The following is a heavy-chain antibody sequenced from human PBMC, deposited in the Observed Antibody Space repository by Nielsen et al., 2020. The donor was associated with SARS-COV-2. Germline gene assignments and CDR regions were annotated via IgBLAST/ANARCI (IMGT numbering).Heavy chain of an antibody. Sequence: SETLSLTCAVSGGSVSSNDWCTWVRQSPGKGLEWIGEVSHSGSINYNPSLKSRVTLSMDKSKRQFSLRLTSVSAADTAVYFCARGDLVVVPSPILGLGPFFYYFYLDVWGKGTTVIVSS. J-gene: IGHJ6*03. CDR2: VSHSGSI. V-gene: IGHV4-4*02. CDR1: GGSVSSNDW. D-gene: IGHD2-2*01. CDR3: ARGDLVVVPSPILGLGPFFYYFYLDV.